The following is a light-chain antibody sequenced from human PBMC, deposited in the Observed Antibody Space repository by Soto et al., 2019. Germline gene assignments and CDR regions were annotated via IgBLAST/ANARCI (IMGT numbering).Light chain of an antibody. CDR1: QGISNS. CDR2: AAS. V-gene: IGKV1-27*01. Sequence: DIKMTQSPSSLSASVGDRVTITCRASQGISNSLAWYQQKPGKVPKLLIYAASTLQSRLPSWCSGSGAGTAFTLTISTRQPEDVATYCCQEYNSGPYTFSPGTKWDIK. J-gene: IGKJ3*01. CDR3: QEYNSGPYT.